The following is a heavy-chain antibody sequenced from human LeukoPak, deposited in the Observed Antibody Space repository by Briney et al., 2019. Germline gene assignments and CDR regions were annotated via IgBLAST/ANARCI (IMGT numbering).Heavy chain of an antibody. V-gene: IGHV3-74*01. D-gene: IGHD6-13*01. CDR1: GFAFSTYW. J-gene: IGHJ3*02. Sequence: GGSLRLSCAASGFAFSTYWMHWVRQAPGTGLVWVSRINSDGSSTTYADSVKGRFTISRDNAKNTLSLQMNSLRAEDTAVYYCTRQQLDAFDIWGPGTLVTVSS. CDR3: TRQQLDAFDI. CDR2: INSDGSST.